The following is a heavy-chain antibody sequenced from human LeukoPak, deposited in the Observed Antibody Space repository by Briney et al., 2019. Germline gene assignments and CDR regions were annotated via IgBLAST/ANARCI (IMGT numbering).Heavy chain of an antibody. D-gene: IGHD5-12*01. V-gene: IGHV3-21*01. CDR1: GFTFSSYS. CDR2: ISSSSSYI. Sequence: GGSLRLSCAASGFTFSSYSMNWVRQAPGKGLEWVSSISSSSSYIYYADSVKGRFTISRDNAKNSPYMQMNSLRAEDTAVYYCARVLMATHYFDYWGQGILVTVSS. J-gene: IGHJ4*02. CDR3: ARVLMATHYFDY.